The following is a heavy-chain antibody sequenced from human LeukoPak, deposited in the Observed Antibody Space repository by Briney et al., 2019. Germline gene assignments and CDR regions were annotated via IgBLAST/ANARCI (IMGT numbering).Heavy chain of an antibody. V-gene: IGHV3-48*03. D-gene: IGHD1-1*01. J-gene: IGHJ4*02. Sequence: GGSLRLSCAASGFTFSSYERNWVRQAPGKGLEWVSYISSSGSTIYYADSVKGRFTISTDTAKNSLYLQMNCLIAEDPAVYYCSHAGVPRLLRLERDYWGQGTLVTVSS. CDR1: GFTFSSYE. CDR3: SHAGVPRLLRLERDY. CDR2: ISSSGSTI.